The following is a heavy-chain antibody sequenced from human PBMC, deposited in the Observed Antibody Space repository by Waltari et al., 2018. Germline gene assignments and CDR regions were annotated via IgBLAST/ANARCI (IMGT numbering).Heavy chain of an antibody. Sequence: QVQLVQSGSEVKKPGASVKVSCKTSGYSFVTYSISWVRQARGQGLEWMGWISGDNKNRKNSQKFQDRVIMTTDTSTNTAYLEVTDLRPDDTAVYYCVRDGSGASFTFNYWGQGTLVTVFS. CDR1: GYSFVTYS. CDR3: VRDGSGASFTFNY. V-gene: IGHV1-18*04. CDR2: ISGDNKNR. D-gene: IGHD1-26*01. J-gene: IGHJ4*02.